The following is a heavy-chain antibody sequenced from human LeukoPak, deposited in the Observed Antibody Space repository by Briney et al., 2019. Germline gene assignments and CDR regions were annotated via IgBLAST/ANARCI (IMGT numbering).Heavy chain of an antibody. V-gene: IGHV4-39*07. CDR1: GVSISSSNSY. CDR3: ARASLRVLEWLREYYFDY. D-gene: IGHD3-3*01. CDR2: IYYSGNT. Sequence: PSETLSLTCTVSGVSISSSNSYWGWIRQPPGKGLEWIGSIYYSGNTYYNASLKSRVTVSVDTSKNQFSLKLSSVTAADTAVYYCARASLRVLEWLREYYFDYWGQGTLVTVSS. J-gene: IGHJ4*02.